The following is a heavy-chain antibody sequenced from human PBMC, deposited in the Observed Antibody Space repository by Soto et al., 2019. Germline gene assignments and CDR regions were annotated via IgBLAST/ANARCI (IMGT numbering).Heavy chain of an antibody. V-gene: IGHV3-11*01. D-gene: IGHD2-2*01. CDR3: ARDLEGTGVGDWSTTSCQYYYYYYMDV. Sequence: PGGSLRLSCAASGFTFSDYYMSWIRQAPGKGLEWISYISSSGSTIYYADSVKGRFTISRDNAKNSLYLQMNSLRAEDTAVYYCARDLEGTGVGDWSTTSCQYYYYYYMDVWGKGTTVTVSS. CDR2: ISSSGSTI. CDR1: GFTFSDYY. J-gene: IGHJ6*03.